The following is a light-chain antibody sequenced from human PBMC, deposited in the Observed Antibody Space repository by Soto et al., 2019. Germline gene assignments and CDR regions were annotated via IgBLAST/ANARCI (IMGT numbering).Light chain of an antibody. CDR3: QQYVTSPWA. CDR2: GAS. V-gene: IGKV3-20*01. J-gene: IGKJ1*01. CDR1: QSVSSSF. Sequence: EIVLTQSPGPLSLSPGERATLSCSASQSVSSSFLAWYQQKPGQAPRLLIYGASNRATGIPDRFSGSGSGTDFTLTISRLEPEDFAVYYCQQYVTSPWAFGQGTKVDIK.